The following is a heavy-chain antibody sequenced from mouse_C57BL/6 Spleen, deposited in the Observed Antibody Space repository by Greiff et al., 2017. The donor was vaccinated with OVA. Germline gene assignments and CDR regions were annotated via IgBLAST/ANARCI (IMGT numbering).Heavy chain of an antibody. J-gene: IGHJ2*01. CDR2: INPYNGGT. D-gene: IGHD6-1*01. Sequence: EVQLQQSGPVLVKPGASVKMSCKASGYTFTDYYMNWVKQSHGKSLEWIGVINPYNGGTSYNQKFKGKATLTVDKSSSTAYMELNSLTSEDSAVYYCARHLGLYYIDYWGQGTTLTVSS. CDR1: GYTFTDYY. V-gene: IGHV1-19*01. CDR3: ARHLGLYYIDY.